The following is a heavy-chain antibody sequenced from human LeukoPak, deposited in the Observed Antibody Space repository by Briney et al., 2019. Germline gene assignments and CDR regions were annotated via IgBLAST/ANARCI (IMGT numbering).Heavy chain of an antibody. D-gene: IGHD6-13*01. Sequence: ASVKVSCKASGYTFTSYYMHWVRQAPGKGLEWMGGFDPEDGETIYAQKFQGRVTITADESTSTVYMELSSLRSEDTAMYYCGVSTQVYTNNWYGWFDPWGQGTLVTVSS. CDR1: GYTFTSYY. J-gene: IGHJ5*02. V-gene: IGHV1-24*01. CDR3: GVSTQVYTNNWYGWFDP. CDR2: FDPEDGET.